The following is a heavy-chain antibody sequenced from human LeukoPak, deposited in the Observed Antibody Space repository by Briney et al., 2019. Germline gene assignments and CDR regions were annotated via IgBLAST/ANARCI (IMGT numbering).Heavy chain of an antibody. V-gene: IGHV5-51*01. J-gene: IGHJ6*03. Sequence: GESLKISCRGSGFSFANYWIGWVRQMPGKGLERMGIIYPGDSDTRYSPSFQGQVTISADKSTSTAYLQWSSLEASDTAIYYCARLSKQQLVIAYYYYMDVWGTGTTVTVSS. CDR2: IYPGDSDT. CDR1: GFSFANYW. CDR3: ARLSKQQLVIAYYYYMDV. D-gene: IGHD6-13*01.